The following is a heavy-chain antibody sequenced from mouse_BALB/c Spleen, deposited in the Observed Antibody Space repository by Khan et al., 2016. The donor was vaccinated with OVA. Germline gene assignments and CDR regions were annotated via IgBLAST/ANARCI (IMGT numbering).Heavy chain of an antibody. D-gene: IGHD2-14*01. CDR2: INPSNGYT. CDR3: VRDGAYHMNDGWFAY. CDR1: GYTFTSYT. Sequence: QIQLVQSGAELARPGASVKMSCKASGYTFTSYTIHWIKERPGQGLEWIGYINPSNGYTNYNQRFKDKATLTTDKSSTTAYLQLSSLTSDDSAVYNCVRDGAYHMNDGWFAYWGQGTLVTVSA. J-gene: IGHJ3*01. V-gene: IGHV1-4*01.